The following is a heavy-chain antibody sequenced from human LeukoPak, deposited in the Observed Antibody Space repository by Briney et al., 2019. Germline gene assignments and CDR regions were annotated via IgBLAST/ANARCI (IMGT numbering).Heavy chain of an antibody. Sequence: PSETLSLTCTVSGGSFNTYYWTWIRQPPGKGLEWIGDTFYSGSTNYNPSLKNRVTISLDTSKNHFSLKLSSVTAADTAIYYCARMTGSAWELLIDSWGPGTLVTVSS. CDR3: ARMTGSAWELLIDS. V-gene: IGHV4-59*01. J-gene: IGHJ4*02. CDR2: TFYSGST. CDR1: GGSFNTYY. D-gene: IGHD1-26*01.